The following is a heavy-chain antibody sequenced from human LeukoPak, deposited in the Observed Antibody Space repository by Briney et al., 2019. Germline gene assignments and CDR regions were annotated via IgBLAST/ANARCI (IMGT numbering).Heavy chain of an antibody. Sequence: GGSLRLSCEGSAFIFSGHWMNWVRQTPGKGLEWVASIKEDGSERQYVDSVKGRFTISRDNAKNSLYLQMNSLRAEDTAEYYCARDNGDSYYLDYWGQGALVTVSS. D-gene: IGHD4-17*01. CDR3: ARDNGDSYYLDY. V-gene: IGHV3-7*01. CDR1: AFIFSGHW. CDR2: IKEDGSER. J-gene: IGHJ4*02.